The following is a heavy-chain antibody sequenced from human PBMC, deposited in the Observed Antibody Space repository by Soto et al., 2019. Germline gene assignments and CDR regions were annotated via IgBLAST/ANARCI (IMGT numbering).Heavy chain of an antibody. CDR2: ISAYNGNT. CDR3: ARGGTVIEY. Sequence: SGYNFKNLDLGWVRQATGQGLEWMGWISAYNGNTNYAQNFQGRVTMTTDTSTSTAYMELRSLRSDDTAGYYCARGGTVIEYWGQGTLVTVSS. J-gene: IGHJ4*02. V-gene: IGHV1-18*01. D-gene: IGHD3-16*01. CDR1: GYNFKNLD.